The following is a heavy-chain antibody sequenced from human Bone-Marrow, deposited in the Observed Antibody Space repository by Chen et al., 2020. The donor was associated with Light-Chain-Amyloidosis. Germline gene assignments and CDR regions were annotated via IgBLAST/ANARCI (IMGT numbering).Heavy chain of an antibody. D-gene: IGHD5-12*01. V-gene: IGHV4-34*01. J-gene: IGHJ5*02. Sequence: QVELQQWGAGLLKPSETLSLTCGIHNGAFGDDYWTWIRQPPGKGLQWIAEINHSGSANYNSSLKNRTTISVDKSKNQFSLRMISVTAADTAVYYCARYEPHFSDSIISGYTAWGQGTSVTVSS. CDR2: INHSGSA. CDR1: NGAFGDDY. CDR3: ARYEPHFSDSIISGYTA.